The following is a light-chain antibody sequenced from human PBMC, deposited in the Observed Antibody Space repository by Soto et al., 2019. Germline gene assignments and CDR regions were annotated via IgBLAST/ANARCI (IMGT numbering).Light chain of an antibody. CDR2: GSY. V-gene: IGLV1-40*01. Sequence: QSAPTPPPPVSGAPGPRVPTSLTGSSSNIGAGYDVHWYQQLPGTAPKLLIYGSYNRPSGVPDRFSGSKSATSASLAITGLQAEDEADYYCQSYDSSLSALFGGGTQLTVL. CDR1: SSNIGAGYD. J-gene: IGLJ2*01. CDR3: QSYDSSLSAL.